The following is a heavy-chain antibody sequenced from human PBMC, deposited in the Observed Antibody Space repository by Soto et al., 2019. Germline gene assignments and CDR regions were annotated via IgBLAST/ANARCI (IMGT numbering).Heavy chain of an antibody. J-gene: IGHJ6*02. Sequence: SVKVSCKASGGTFSSYAISWVRQAPGQGLEWMGGIIPIFGTANYAQKFQGRVTITVDESTSTAYMELSSLRSEDTAVYYCARAAQDSSGYYYARYYYGMDVWGQGTTVTVSS. CDR3: ARAAQDSSGYYYARYYYGMDV. V-gene: IGHV1-69*13. CDR1: GGTFSSYA. CDR2: IIPIFGTA. D-gene: IGHD3-22*01.